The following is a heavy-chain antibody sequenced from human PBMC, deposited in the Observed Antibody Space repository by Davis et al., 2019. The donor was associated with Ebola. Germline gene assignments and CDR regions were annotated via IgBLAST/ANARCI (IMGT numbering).Heavy chain of an antibody. CDR1: GYTFTGYY. J-gene: IGHJ4*02. Sequence: SVTVSCMASGYTFTGYYMHWVRQAPGQGLEWMGWINPNSGGTNYAQKFQGRVTMTTDTSTSTAYMELRSLRSDDTAVYYCARSSSPYYYGSGSGWGYWGQGTLVTVSS. CDR3: ARSSSPYYYGSGSGWGY. CDR2: INPNSGGT. V-gene: IGHV1-2*02. D-gene: IGHD3-10*01.